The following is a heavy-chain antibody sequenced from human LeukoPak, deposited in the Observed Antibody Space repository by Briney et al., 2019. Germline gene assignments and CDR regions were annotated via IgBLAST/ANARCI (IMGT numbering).Heavy chain of an antibody. CDR2: IDNDGSST. CDR3: AKVNPKVREISHYHYYYYMDV. V-gene: IGHV3-74*01. Sequence: GGSLRLSCAASGFTLSSYWMHWVRQAPGKGLVWVSRIDNDGSSTNYADSVKGRFTISRDNSKNTLSLQMNSLIPEDTAVYYCAKVNPKVREISHYHYYYYMDVWGKGTTVTISS. D-gene: IGHD3-10*01. J-gene: IGHJ6*03. CDR1: GFTLSSYW.